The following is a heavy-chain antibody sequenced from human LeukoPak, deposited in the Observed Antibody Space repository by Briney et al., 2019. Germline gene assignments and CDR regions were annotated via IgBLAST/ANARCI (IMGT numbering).Heavy chain of an antibody. CDR2: IWYGGSNK. CDR3: AMYSSGYQNAFDI. J-gene: IGHJ3*02. V-gene: IGHV3-33*01. CDR1: GFTFSSYG. Sequence: GGSLRLSCAASGFTFSSYGMPWVRQAPGKGLEWVAVIWYGGSNKYYADSVKGRFTISRDNSKNTLYLQMNSLRAEDTAVYYCAMYSSGYQNAFDIWGQGTMVTVSS. D-gene: IGHD3-22*01.